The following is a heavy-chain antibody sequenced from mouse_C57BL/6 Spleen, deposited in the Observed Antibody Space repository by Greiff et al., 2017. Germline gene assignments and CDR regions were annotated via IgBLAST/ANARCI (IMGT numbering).Heavy chain of an antibody. J-gene: IGHJ4*01. Sequence: EVQLVESGGGLVKPGGSLKLSCAASGFTFSDYGMHWVRQAPEKGLEWVAYISSGSSTIYYADTVKGRFTISRDNAKNTLFLQMTSLRSEDTAMYYCASRTTEAMDYWGQGTSVTVSS. CDR1: GFTFSDYG. CDR2: ISSGSSTI. V-gene: IGHV5-17*01. D-gene: IGHD1-1*01. CDR3: ASRTTEAMDY.